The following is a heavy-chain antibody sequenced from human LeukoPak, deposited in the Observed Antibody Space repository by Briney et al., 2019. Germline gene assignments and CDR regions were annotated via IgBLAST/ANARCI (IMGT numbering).Heavy chain of an antibody. CDR3: AKDMYYYGSGSSHFDY. Sequence: PGGSLRLSCAASGFTFSSYAMSWVRQAPGKGLEWVSAISGSGGSTYYADSVKGRFTISRDNSKNTLYPQMNSLRAEDTAVYYCAKDMYYYGSGSSHFDYWGQGTLVTVSS. V-gene: IGHV3-23*01. D-gene: IGHD3-10*01. J-gene: IGHJ4*02. CDR1: GFTFSSYA. CDR2: ISGSGGST.